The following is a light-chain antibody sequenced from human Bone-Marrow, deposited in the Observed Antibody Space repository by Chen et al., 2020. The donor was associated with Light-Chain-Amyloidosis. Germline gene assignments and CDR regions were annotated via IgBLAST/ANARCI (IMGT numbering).Light chain of an antibody. Sequence: QSALTQPAYVSGSPGQSITISCTGTSSYVGGDNNVSWYQQHPDKAPKLMIYEFTNRPSWVPDRFSGSKSDNTSSLTISGLQTEYEADYFCSSYTITNTLVFGSGTRVTVL. CDR3: SSYTITNTLV. J-gene: IGLJ1*01. CDR2: EFT. V-gene: IGLV2-14*01. CDR1: SSYVGGDNN.